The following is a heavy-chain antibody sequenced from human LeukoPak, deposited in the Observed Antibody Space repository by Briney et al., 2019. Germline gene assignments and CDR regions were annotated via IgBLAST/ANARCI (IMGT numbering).Heavy chain of an antibody. D-gene: IGHD3-9*01. J-gene: IGHJ4*02. Sequence: PGGSLRLSCAASGFTLYSYEMNWVRQAPGKGLEWVSYISSSGSNIYYADSVKGRFTISRDDSKNTLYLQMNSLRAEDTAVYYCAKGDLTAYYPLTIDYWGQGTLVTVSS. CDR1: GFTLYSYE. V-gene: IGHV3-48*03. CDR2: ISSSGSNI. CDR3: AKGDLTAYYPLTIDY.